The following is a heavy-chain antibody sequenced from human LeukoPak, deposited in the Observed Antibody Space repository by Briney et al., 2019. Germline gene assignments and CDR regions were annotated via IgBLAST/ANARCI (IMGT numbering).Heavy chain of an antibody. Sequence: GGSLRLSCAASGFTFRSNSMSWVRQAPGKGLEWVSVIYSGGSTYYADSVNGRFTISRDSSKNTLYLQMNSLRAEDTAVYYCASASEYCINSNCYEYVHYWGQGTLVTVSS. CDR3: ASASEYCINSNCYEYVHY. CDR2: IYSGGST. J-gene: IGHJ1*01. V-gene: IGHV3-53*01. CDR1: GFTFRSNS. D-gene: IGHD2-2*01.